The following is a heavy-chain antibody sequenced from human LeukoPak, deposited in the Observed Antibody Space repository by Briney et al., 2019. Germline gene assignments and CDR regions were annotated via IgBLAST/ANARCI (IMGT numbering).Heavy chain of an antibody. J-gene: IGHJ5*02. V-gene: IGHV1-2*02. CDR3: ARRHEGYCSGDSCYWFDP. Sequence: ASVKVSCKASGYTFTGYYMHWVRQAPGQGLEWMGWINPNSGGTNYAQKFQGRVTMTRDTSISTAYMELSRLRSDDTAVYYCARRHEGYCSGDSCYWFDPWGQGTLVTVSS. D-gene: IGHD2-15*01. CDR2: INPNSGGT. CDR1: GYTFTGYY.